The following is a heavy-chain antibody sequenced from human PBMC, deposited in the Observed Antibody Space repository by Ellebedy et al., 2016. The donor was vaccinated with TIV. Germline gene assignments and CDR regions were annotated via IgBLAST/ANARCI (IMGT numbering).Heavy chain of an antibody. Sequence: GESLKISXAASGFTFSSYDMHWVRQATGKGLEWVSAIGTAGDTYYPGSVKGRFTISRENAKNSLYLQMNSLRAGDTAVYYCARGGDPFDYWGQGTLVTVSS. CDR1: GFTFSSYD. CDR3: ARGGDPFDY. D-gene: IGHD4-17*01. CDR2: IGTAGDT. V-gene: IGHV3-13*04. J-gene: IGHJ4*02.